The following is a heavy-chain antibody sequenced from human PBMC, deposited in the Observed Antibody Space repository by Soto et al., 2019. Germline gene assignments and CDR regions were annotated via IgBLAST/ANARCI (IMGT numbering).Heavy chain of an antibody. CDR2: IYWNDDK. D-gene: IGHD3-3*01. CDR3: AHMYYDFWSGYFRGAMDV. CDR1: GFSLSTSGVG. Sequence: GPTLVNPTQTLTLTCTFSGFSLSTSGVGVGWIRQPPGKALEWLALIYWNDDKRYSPSLKSRLTITKDTSKNQVVLTMTNMDPVDTATYYCAHMYYDFWSGYFRGAMDVWGQGTTVTV. V-gene: IGHV2-5*01. J-gene: IGHJ6*02.